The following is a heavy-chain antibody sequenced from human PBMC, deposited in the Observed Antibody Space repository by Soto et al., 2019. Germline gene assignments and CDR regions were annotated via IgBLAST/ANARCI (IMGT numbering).Heavy chain of an antibody. CDR1: GFTVSINY. CDR2: IYSGGST. V-gene: IGHV3-66*01. CDR3: ARGGSITMTTDAFDI. D-gene: IGHD3-22*01. J-gene: IGHJ3*02. Sequence: EVQLVESGGGLVQPGGSLRLSCAASGFTVSINYMNWVRQAPGKGLEWVSVIYSGGSTYYADSVRGRFTISRDNSKNTLYRQMNSLRAEDTAVYYCARGGSITMTTDAFDIWGQGTMVTVSS.